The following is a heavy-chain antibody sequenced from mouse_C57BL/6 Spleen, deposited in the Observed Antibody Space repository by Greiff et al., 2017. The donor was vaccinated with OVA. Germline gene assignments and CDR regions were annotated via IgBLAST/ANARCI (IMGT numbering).Heavy chain of an antibody. V-gene: IGHV1-7*01. CDR1: GYTFTSYW. CDR3: TRFGLIYYSSWFAY. Sequence: QVQLKQSGAELAKPGASVKLSCKASGYTFTSYWMHWVKQRPGQGLEWIGYINPSSGYTKYNQKFKGKAILTADKSSSTAYMELRSLTSEDSAVYYCTRFGLIYYSSWFAYWGQGTLVTVSA. J-gene: IGHJ3*01. D-gene: IGHD1-1*01. CDR2: INPSSGYT.